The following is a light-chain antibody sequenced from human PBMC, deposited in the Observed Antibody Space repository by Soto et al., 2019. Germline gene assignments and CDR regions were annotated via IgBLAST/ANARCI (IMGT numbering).Light chain of an antibody. J-gene: IGLJ2*01. Sequence: QSVLTQPPSVSAAPGQKVTISCSGSSSNIGNNYVSWYQQLPATAPKLLIYDSNKRPSGIPDRFSGSKSGTSATLGITGLQTGDEADYYCGTWDSSLSAVVFGGGTKLTVL. CDR2: DSN. CDR3: GTWDSSLSAVV. CDR1: SSNIGNNY. V-gene: IGLV1-51*01.